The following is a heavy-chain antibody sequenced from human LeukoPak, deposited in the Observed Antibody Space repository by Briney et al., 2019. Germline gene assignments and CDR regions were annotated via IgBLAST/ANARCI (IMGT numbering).Heavy chain of an antibody. J-gene: IGHJ4*02. CDR2: VWYDGSKT. CDR3: ARGVDYYDSGGTIYY. V-gene: IGHV3-33*08. Sequence: AGGSLRLSCAASGFTFSSYAMHWVRQAPGKGLGWVAVVWYDGSKTYSADSVKGRITISRDDSKNTLYLQMNSLRAEDTAVYYCARGVDYYDSGGTIYYWGQGTLVTVSS. D-gene: IGHD3-22*01. CDR1: GFTFSSYA.